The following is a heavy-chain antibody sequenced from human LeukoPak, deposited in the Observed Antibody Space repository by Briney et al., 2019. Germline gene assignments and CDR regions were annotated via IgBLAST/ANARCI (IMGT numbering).Heavy chain of an antibody. Sequence: SETLSVTCTVSGGSISGYYWSWIRQPPGKGLEWIAYIYYGGSTNYSPSLKSRVTISVDTSTNQFSLKLSSVTAADTAEYYCARLSVTGGYIYGFFDYWGRGTVVTVSS. D-gene: IGHD5-18*01. J-gene: IGHJ4*02. CDR2: IYYGGST. V-gene: IGHV4-59*08. CDR3: ARLSVTGGYIYGFFDY. CDR1: GGSISGYY.